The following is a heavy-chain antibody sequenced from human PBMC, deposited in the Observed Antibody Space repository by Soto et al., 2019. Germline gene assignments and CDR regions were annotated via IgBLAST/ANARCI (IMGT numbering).Heavy chain of an antibody. J-gene: IGHJ1*01. Sequence: GGSLRLSCAASGFTLSDYYVDWVRQAPGKGLEWVGRTRNKANSYTTEYAASVKGRFTISRDDSKNLLYLQMDSLNTDDTAVYYCAFLTTIITTKECWGQGTLVTVSS. CDR1: GFTLSDYY. CDR2: TRNKANSYTT. V-gene: IGHV3-72*01. D-gene: IGHD4-4*01. CDR3: AFLTTIITTKEC.